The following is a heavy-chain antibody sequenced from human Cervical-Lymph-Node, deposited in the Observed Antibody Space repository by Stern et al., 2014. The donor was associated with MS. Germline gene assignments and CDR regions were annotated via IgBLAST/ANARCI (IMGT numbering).Heavy chain of an antibody. J-gene: IGHJ6*02. CDR2: ISDYNGNT. D-gene: IGHD1-1*01. CDR3: ARGVPVQLEVWYYYYGMDV. V-gene: IGHV1-18*01. CDR1: GYTFTSYG. Sequence: VQLVESGAEVKKPGASVKVSCKASGYTFTSYGISWVRQAPGQGLEWMGWISDYNGNTNYAQKLQGRVTMPTDTSTSTAYMELRSLRSDDTAVYYCARGVPVQLEVWYYYYGMDVWGQGTTVTVSS.